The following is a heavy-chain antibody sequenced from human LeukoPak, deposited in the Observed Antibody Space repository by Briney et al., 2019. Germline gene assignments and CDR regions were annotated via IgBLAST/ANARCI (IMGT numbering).Heavy chain of an antibody. Sequence: PSETLSLTCTVSGGSISSSSYYWGWIRQPPGKGLKWIGKIYYTGSTYYNPSLKSRFTISVDTSKNQFSLKLTSVTAADTAMYYCATQQTVGDYFDYWGQGKLVTVSS. CDR3: ATQQTVGDYFDY. J-gene: IGHJ4*02. D-gene: IGHD4-17*01. CDR2: IYYTGST. V-gene: IGHV4-39*01. CDR1: GGSISSSSYY.